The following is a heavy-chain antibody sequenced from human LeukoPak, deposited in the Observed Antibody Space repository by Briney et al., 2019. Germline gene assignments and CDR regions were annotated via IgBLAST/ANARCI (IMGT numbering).Heavy chain of an antibody. CDR3: ARDQAANYFDY. Sequence: GGSLRLSCAASGFPVSYSYMSWVRQAPGKGLEWVSVIYSGGSTYYADSVKGRFTISRDTSNNTLYLQMNSLRADDTAVYHCARDQAANYFDYWGQGTLVTVSS. CDR1: GFPVSYSY. J-gene: IGHJ4*01. CDR2: IYSGGST. D-gene: IGHD2-15*01. V-gene: IGHV3-53*01.